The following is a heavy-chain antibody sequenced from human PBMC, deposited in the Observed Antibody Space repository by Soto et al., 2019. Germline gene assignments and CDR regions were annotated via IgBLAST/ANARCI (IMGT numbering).Heavy chain of an antibody. CDR1: GGSVSSGSYY. J-gene: IGHJ4*02. D-gene: IGHD5-18*01. V-gene: IGHV4-61*01. Sequence: QVQLQESGPGLVKPSETLSLTCTVSGGSVSSGSYYWSWIRQPPGKGLEWIGYIYYSGSTNYNPSLKSRVTISVDTSKNQFSLKLSSVTAADTAVYYCARDRIVDTAIVTFDYWGRGTLVTVSS. CDR3: ARDRIVDTAIVTFDY. CDR2: IYYSGST.